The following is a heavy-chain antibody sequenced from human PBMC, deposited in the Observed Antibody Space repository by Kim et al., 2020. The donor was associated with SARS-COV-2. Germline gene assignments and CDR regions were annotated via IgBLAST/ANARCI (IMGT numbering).Heavy chain of an antibody. D-gene: IGHD2-15*01. J-gene: IGHJ3*01. Sequence: SETLSLTCAVYGTTFTNHHWSLIRWIRQPPGGGLEWIGQSDERGGPTYNPTLQSRLVVSMGTSTNHFSLTLISVTAAATAVYYCARGLFSAGGCYVFD. CDR2: SDERGGP. CDR3: ARGLFSAGGCYVFD. V-gene: IGHV4-34*08. CDR1: GTTFTNHH.